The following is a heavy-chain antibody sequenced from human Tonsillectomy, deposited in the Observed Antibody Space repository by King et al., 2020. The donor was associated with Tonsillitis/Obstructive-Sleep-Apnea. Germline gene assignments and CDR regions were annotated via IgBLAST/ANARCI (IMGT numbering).Heavy chain of an antibody. CDR3: ARVRGCYSFDY. V-gene: IGHV3-7*04. CDR1: GFTFSSYW. J-gene: IGHJ4*02. D-gene: IGHD1-26*01. Sequence: VQLVESGGGLVQPGGSLRLSCAASGFTFSSYWMTWVRQAPGKGLEWVANIKQDGSEKYYVDSVKGRFTISRDNAKNSLYLQMNSLRAEDTAVYYCARVRGCYSFDYWGQGTLVTVSS. CDR2: IKQDGSEK.